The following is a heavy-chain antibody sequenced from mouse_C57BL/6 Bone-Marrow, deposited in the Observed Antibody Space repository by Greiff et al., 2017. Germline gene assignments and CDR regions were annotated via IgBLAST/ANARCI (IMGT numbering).Heavy chain of an antibody. V-gene: IGHV7-1*01. Sequence: EVKLVESGGGLVQSGRSLRLSCATSGFTFSDFYMEWVRQAPGKGLEWIAASRNKANDYTTEYSASVKGRFIVSRDTSQSILYLQMNGRREENTAIYYCARDNTVVNFAYWGKGTLVTVSA. D-gene: IGHD1-1*01. CDR1: GFTFSDFY. J-gene: IGHJ3*01. CDR3: ARDNTVVNFAY. CDR2: SRNKANDYTT.